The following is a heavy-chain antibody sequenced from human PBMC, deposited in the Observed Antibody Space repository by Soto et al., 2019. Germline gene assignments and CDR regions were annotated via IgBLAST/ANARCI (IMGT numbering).Heavy chain of an antibody. J-gene: IGHJ4*02. Sequence: LSLTCTVSGGSISSSSYYWGWIRQPPGKGLEWIGYIYYSGSTNYNPSLKSRVTISVDTSKNQFSLKLSSVTAADTAVYYCARLGRYFDWLLDYWGQGTLVTVSS. CDR1: GGSISSSSYY. V-gene: IGHV4-61*05. CDR3: ARLGRYFDWLLDY. CDR2: IYYSGST. D-gene: IGHD3-9*01.